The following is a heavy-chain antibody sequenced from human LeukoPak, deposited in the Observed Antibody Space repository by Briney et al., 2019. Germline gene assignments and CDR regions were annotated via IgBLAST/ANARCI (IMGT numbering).Heavy chain of an antibody. Sequence: SETLSLTGTVSGGSISSYYWSWIRPPAGKGLEWIGRIYTSGSTNYNPSLKSRVTMSVDTSKNQFSLKLSSVTAADTAVYYCARAFLAGRWLQFDYWGQGTLVTVSS. J-gene: IGHJ4*02. CDR1: GGSISSYY. CDR2: IYTSGST. CDR3: ARAFLAGRWLQFDY. V-gene: IGHV4-4*07. D-gene: IGHD5-24*01.